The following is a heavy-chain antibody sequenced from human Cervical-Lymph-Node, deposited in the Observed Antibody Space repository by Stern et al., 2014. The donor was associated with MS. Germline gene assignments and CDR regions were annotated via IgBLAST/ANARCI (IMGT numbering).Heavy chain of an antibody. CDR3: ARQTTAWASDV. J-gene: IGHJ4*02. CDR2: IYPGDSET. Sequence: DQLVQSGAELIRPGESLKISCKGSGFKFSIYWIAWVSQMPGKGLEWMVIIYPGDSETRYSPSFQGQVTMSADKSTSTAYLQWSSLNASDTAMYFCARQTTAWASDVWGQGTLVTVSS. V-gene: IGHV5-51*01. CDR1: GFKFSIYW. D-gene: IGHD1-14*01.